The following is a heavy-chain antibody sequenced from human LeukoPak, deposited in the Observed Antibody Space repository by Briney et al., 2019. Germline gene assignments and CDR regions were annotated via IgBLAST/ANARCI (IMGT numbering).Heavy chain of an antibody. D-gene: IGHD3-10*01. J-gene: IGHJ4*02. CDR3: ARDGSGSYRPFDY. V-gene: IGHV1-69*13. CDR2: IIPIFGTA. Sequence: ASVKVSCKASGGTFSSYAISWVRQAPGRGLEWMGGIIPIFGTANYAQKFQGRVTIIADESTSTAYMELSSLRSEDTAVYYCARDGSGSYRPFDYWGQGTLVTVSS. CDR1: GGTFSSYA.